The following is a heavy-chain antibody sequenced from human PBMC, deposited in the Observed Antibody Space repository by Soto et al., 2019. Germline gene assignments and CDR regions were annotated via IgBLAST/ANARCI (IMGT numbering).Heavy chain of an antibody. CDR2: INAGNGNT. V-gene: IGHV1-3*01. CDR1: GYTFTNYA. CDR3: ARDLGGWTDY. Sequence: QVQVVQSGAEVKKPGASVKVSCKASGYTFTNYAMQWVRQAPGQRPEWMGWINAGNGNTKYSQKFQGRVTITRDTAASTAYMERSSLRSEDTAVYYCARDLGGWTDYWGQGTLVTVSS. D-gene: IGHD6-19*01. J-gene: IGHJ4*02.